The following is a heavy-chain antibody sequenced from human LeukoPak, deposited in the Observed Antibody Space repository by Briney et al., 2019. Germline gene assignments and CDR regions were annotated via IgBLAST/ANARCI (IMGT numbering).Heavy chain of an antibody. J-gene: IGHJ4*02. CDR1: GGSISSGYYY. V-gene: IGHV4-61*02. CDR3: VREFNWGLDY. D-gene: IGHD7-27*01. Sequence: SETLSLTCTVSGGSISSGYYYWTWIRQPAGKGLEWIGRIYTSGSTSYNPSLKSRVTISVGTSKNQFSLKLSSVTAADTAVYYCVREFNWGLDYWGQGTLVTVSS. CDR2: IYTSGST.